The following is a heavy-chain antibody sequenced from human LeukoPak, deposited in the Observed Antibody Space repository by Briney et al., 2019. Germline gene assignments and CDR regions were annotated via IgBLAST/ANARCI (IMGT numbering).Heavy chain of an antibody. D-gene: IGHD3-9*01. CDR3: ARGRSYYDILTGYSSDAFDI. V-gene: IGHV4-4*02. CDR1: GGSISSNNW. J-gene: IGHJ3*02. Sequence: KPSGTLSLTCAVSGGSISSNNWWSWVRQPPGQGLEWIGEIYHSGSTNYNPSLKSRVTISVDKSKNQFSLKLSSVTAADTAVYYCARGRSYYDILTGYSSDAFDIWGQGTMVTVSS. CDR2: IYHSGST.